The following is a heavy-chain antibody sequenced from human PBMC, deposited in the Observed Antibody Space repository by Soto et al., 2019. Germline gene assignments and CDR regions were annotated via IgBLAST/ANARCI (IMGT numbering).Heavy chain of an antibody. CDR3: AKPRAHLWLRITMIVVVPGMDI. J-gene: IGHJ6*02. D-gene: IGHD3-22*01. CDR1: GFTFSSYS. CDR2: ISGSGGST. V-gene: IGHV3-23*01. Sequence: QRLSCAASGFTFSSYSMSWVRQAPGKGLEWVSAISGSGGSTYYADSVKGRFTISRDNSKNTLYLQMNSLRAEDTAVYYCAKPRAHLWLRITMIVVVPGMDIWGQGTSVTASS.